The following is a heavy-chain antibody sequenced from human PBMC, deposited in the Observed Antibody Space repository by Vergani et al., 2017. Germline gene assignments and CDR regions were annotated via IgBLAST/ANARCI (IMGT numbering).Heavy chain of an antibody. CDR1: GGSISSSSYY. CDR2: IYYSGST. D-gene: IGHD6-13*01. CDR3: ARVKRSGIAAATGVYYFDY. Sequence: QLQLQESGPGLVKPSETLSLTCTVSGGSISSSSYYWGWIRQPPGKGLEWIGSIYYSGSTYYNPSLKSRVTISVDTSKNQFSVKLSSVTAADTAVYYCARVKRSGIAAATGVYYFDYWGQGTLVTVSS. V-gene: IGHV4-39*01. J-gene: IGHJ4*02.